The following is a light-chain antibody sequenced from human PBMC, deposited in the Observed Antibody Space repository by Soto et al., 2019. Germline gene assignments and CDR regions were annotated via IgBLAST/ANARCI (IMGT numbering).Light chain of an antibody. V-gene: IGKV3-20*01. CDR1: QSVNSNY. CDR3: QQYGSSPCT. CDR2: DAS. Sequence: EMVLTQSPGTLSLSPGERATLSCRASQSVNSNYLAWYQHKPGQAPRLLIYDASSRATGIPDRFSGSGSGTDFTLTISRLEPGDFAVYYCQQYGSSPCTFGKGTKLEIK. J-gene: IGKJ2*02.